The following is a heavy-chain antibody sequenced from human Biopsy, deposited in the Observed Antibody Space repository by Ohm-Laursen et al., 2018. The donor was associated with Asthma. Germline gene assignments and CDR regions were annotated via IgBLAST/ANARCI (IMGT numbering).Heavy chain of an antibody. CDR3: VRDGTDDAFDI. D-gene: IGHD1-1*01. CDR2: VSKDASTQ. J-gene: IGHJ3*02. Sequence: SLRLSCAASGFSFSNFAIHWVRQAPGKGLEWVGVVSKDASTQDYADSVKGRLTMARDNSKNTLDLRMNSLREEDTAVYYCVRDGTDDAFDIWGQGTVVSVSS. V-gene: IGHV3-30*01. CDR1: GFSFSNFA.